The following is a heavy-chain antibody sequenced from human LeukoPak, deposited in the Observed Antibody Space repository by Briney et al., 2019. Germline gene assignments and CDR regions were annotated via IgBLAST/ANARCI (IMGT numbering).Heavy chain of an antibody. CDR3: ARGADGVSSNSRGWFDP. V-gene: IGHV3-48*01. CDR2: ISSSSSTI. D-gene: IGHD2-15*01. Sequence: GGSLRLSCAASGFTFSSYSMNWVRQAPGKGLEWVSSISSSSSTIYYADSVKGRFTISRDNAKNSLYLQMNSLRAEDTAVYSCARGADGVSSNSRGWFDPWGQGTLVTVSS. CDR1: GFTFSSYS. J-gene: IGHJ5*02.